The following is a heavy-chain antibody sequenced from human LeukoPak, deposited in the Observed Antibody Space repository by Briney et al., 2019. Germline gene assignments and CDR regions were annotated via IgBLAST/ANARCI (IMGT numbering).Heavy chain of an antibody. CDR1: GGSISSYY. V-gene: IGHV4-59*01. Sequence: PSETPSLTCTVSGGSISSYYWSWIRQPPGKGLEWIGYIYYSGSTNYNPSLKSRVTISVDTSKNQFSLKLSSVTAADTAVYYCARGNDYGDYYFDYWGQGTLVTVSS. D-gene: IGHD4-17*01. CDR3: ARGNDYGDYYFDY. CDR2: IYYSGST. J-gene: IGHJ4*02.